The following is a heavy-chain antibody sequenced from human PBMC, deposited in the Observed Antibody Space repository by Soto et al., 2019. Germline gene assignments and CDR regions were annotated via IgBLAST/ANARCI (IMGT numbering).Heavy chain of an antibody. V-gene: IGHV3-15*01. CDR3: RSQCLD. CDR1: GFIFNNAW. J-gene: IGHJ4*02. Sequence: EVQLVESGGGLVKPGGSLRLSCAASGFIFNNAWMSWVRQAPGKGLEWVGLIKRRADGGTADYAASLKGRFTIARDDSKHTVYLQMSSLETDDTGLYYCRSQCLDWGRGTLVTVSS. D-gene: IGHD6-19*01. CDR2: IKRRADGGTA.